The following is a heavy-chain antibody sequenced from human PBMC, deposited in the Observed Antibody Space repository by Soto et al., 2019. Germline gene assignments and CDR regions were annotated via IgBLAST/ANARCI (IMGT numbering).Heavy chain of an antibody. D-gene: IGHD3-10*01. J-gene: IGHJ5*02. V-gene: IGHV1-2*02. CDR1: GFTFTGYY. Sequence: ASVKVSCKASGFTFTGYYMHWVRQAPGQGLEWMGWINPNSGGTNYAQKFQDRVTMTRDTSINTAYMDLSRLRSDDTAVYYCASDLSGTFDPWGQGTLVTVSS. CDR3: ASDLSGTFDP. CDR2: INPNSGGT.